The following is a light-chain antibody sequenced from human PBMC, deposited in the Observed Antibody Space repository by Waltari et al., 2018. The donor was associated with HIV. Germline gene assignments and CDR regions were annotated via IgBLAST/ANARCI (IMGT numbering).Light chain of an antibody. CDR3: QSGDNSLTNVE. Sequence: SSGLTQSPSVSVSPGQAATITCPGDELPRQHFCWYQQKTGQAPVLIISKDKQRAPGVSERFSGSSQGTTVTLNITGVRAEDEADYFCQSGDNSLTNVEFGGGTKVTVL. J-gene: IGLJ2*01. CDR2: KDK. CDR1: ELPRQH. V-gene: IGLV3-25*03.